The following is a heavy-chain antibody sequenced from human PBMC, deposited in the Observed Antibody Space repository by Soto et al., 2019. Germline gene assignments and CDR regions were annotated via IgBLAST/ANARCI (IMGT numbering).Heavy chain of an antibody. CDR2: IYPGDSDT. D-gene: IGHD4-4*01. V-gene: IGHV5-51*01. CDR1: GYSFTSYW. CDR3: ARLKGTVTFYYYYGMDV. Sequence: PGESLKISCKGSGYSFTSYWIGWVRQMPGKGLEWMGIIYPGDSDTRYSPSFQGQVTISADKSISTAYLQWSSLKASDTAMYYCARLKGTVTFYYYYGMDVWGQGTTVTV. J-gene: IGHJ6*02.